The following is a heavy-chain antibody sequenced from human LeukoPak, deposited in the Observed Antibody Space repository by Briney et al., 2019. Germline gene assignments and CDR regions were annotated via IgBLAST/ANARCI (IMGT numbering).Heavy chain of an antibody. V-gene: IGHV3-30-3*01. CDR2: ISYDGSKK. J-gene: IGHJ4*02. CDR1: GFTFSSYA. D-gene: IGHD1-14*01. Sequence: GRSLRLSCAASGFTFSSYAMHWVRQAPGKGLEGVAVISYDGSKKYYADSVKGRFITSRDNSKNTLELQKNERRGQGTAVYYWAKDFIAMTGWAPPGDWGQGTLVTVSS. CDR3: AKDFIAMTGWAPPGD.